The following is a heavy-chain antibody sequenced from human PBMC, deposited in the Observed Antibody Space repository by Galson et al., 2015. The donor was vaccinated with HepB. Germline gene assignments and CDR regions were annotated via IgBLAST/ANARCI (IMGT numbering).Heavy chain of an antibody. Sequence: ETLSLTCTVSGGSISSYYWSWIRQPPGKGLEWIGYIYYSGSTNYNPSLKSRVTISVDTSKNQFSLKLSSVTAADTAVYYCAREIRFFGYGVAFDIWGQGTMVTVSS. CDR2: IYYSGST. J-gene: IGHJ3*02. V-gene: IGHV4-59*01. D-gene: IGHD3-3*01. CDR1: GGSISSYY. CDR3: AREIRFFGYGVAFDI.